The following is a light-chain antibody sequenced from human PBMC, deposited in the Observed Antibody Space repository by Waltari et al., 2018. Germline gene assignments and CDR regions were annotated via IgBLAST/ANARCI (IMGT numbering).Light chain of an antibody. CDR2: ITS. CDR1: QNVNTY. Sequence: DIQMTQSPSSVSASVGDRVTITCRESQNVNTYLNWYQQQPGKAPKLVIYITSSLGSGVPSRFSGSGSGTEFTLTISSLQPEDFATYYCQQSHSIPYTFGPGTKVDIK. J-gene: IGKJ3*01. CDR3: QQSHSIPYT. V-gene: IGKV1-39*01.